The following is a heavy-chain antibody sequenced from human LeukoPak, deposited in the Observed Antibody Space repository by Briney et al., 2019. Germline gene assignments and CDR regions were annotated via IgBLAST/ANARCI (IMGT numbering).Heavy chain of an antibody. CDR3: AREGGVEPDH. CDR2: IYHSGST. CDR1: GGSFSGYY. V-gene: IGHV4-34*01. D-gene: IGHD3-16*01. Sequence: SETLSLTCAVYGGSFSGYYWSWIRQPPGKGLEWIGSIYHSGSTYYNPSLKSRVTISVDTSKNQFSLKRSSVTAADTAVYYCAREGGVEPDHWGQGTLVTVSS. J-gene: IGHJ5*02.